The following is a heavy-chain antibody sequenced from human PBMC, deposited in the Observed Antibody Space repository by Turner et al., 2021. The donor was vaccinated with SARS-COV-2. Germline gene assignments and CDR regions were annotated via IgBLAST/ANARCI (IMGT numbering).Heavy chain of an antibody. Sequence: EVQLVETGGGLIQPGGSLRRSCAASGFTVSSNYMSWVRQAPGKGLEWVSVISSGGSTYYADSVKGRFTISRDNSKNTLYLQMNSLRAEDTAVYYCARGPHPRGFDYWGQGTLVTVSS. CDR3: ARGPHPRGFDY. D-gene: IGHD3-10*01. CDR2: ISSGGST. CDR1: GFTVSSNY. V-gene: IGHV3-53*02. J-gene: IGHJ4*02.